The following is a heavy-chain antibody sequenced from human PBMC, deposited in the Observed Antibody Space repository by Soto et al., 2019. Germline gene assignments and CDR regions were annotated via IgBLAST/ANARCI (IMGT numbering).Heavy chain of an antibody. CDR3: ARGAYSSVWDN. Sequence: QVQLVQSGAKVKKPGSSVKVSCKASGGTFSNFAVSWVRQAPGQGLEWMGGIIAIFGAAHYPQQFQGRVTSSTEETTATAYTERSSLRHEDTGVYYCARGAYSSVWDNGGQGTLITVSS. CDR2: IIAIFGAA. J-gene: IGHJ4*02. V-gene: IGHV1-69*01. D-gene: IGHD6-19*01. CDR1: GGTFSNFA.